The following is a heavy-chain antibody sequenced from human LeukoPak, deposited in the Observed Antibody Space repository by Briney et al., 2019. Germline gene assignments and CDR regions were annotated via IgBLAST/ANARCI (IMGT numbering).Heavy chain of an antibody. CDR1: GYTFTGYY. D-gene: IGHD6-19*01. V-gene: IGHV1-2*06. CDR2: SNPNSGGT. J-gene: IGHJ4*02. Sequence: ASVKVSCKASGYTFTGYYMHWVRQAPGQGLEWMGRSNPNSGGTNYAQKFQGRVTMTRDTSISTAYMELSRLRSDDTAVYYCARDSAVAGYGGIDYWGQGTLVTVSS. CDR3: ARDSAVAGYGGIDY.